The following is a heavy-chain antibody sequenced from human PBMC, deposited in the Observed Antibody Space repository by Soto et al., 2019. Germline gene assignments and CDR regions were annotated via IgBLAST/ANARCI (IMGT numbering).Heavy chain of an antibody. J-gene: IGHJ5*02. V-gene: IGHV3-73*01. CDR3: TSPKPTNWGWFDP. Sequence: EVQLVESGGGLVQPGGSLKLSCAASGFTFSGSAIHWVRQASGKGLEWVGRIRSKANNYATAYAAAVKGRFTVSRDDSKNTAYLQMNSLQTDDTAMYYCTSPKPTNWGWFDPWGQGTLVTVSS. CDR2: IRSKANNYAT. D-gene: IGHD7-27*01. CDR1: GFTFSGSA.